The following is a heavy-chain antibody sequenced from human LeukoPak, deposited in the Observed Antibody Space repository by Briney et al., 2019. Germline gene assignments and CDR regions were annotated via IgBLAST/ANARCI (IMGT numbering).Heavy chain of an antibody. V-gene: IGHV2-5*02. CDR3: AHSHGYGSSWSGFDS. D-gene: IGHD6-13*01. CDR2: IYWDDEK. Sequence: SGPTLVKPTQTLTLTCTFTGFSLSTSGVGVGWIRQPPGKALEWLALIYWDDEKRHSPSLKSRLTITKDTSKNQVVLTMTNMDPVDTATYYCAHSHGYGSSWSGFDSWGQGTLVTVSS. CDR1: GFSLSTSGVG. J-gene: IGHJ4*02.